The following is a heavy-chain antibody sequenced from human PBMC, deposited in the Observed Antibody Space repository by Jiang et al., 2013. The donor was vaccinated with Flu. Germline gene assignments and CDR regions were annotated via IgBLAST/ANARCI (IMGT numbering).Heavy chain of an antibody. D-gene: IGHD1-26*01. V-gene: IGHV3-23*01. CDR3: AKDLRDTGSYYFDY. Sequence: KGRFTVSRDNSKNTVYLQMSSLRAEDTAVYSCAKDLRDTGSYYFDYWGLGTLVTVSS. J-gene: IGHJ4*02.